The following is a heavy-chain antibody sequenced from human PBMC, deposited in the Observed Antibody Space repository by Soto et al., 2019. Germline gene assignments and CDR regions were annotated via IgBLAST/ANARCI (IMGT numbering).Heavy chain of an antibody. CDR2: ISSSGGNT. CDR3: AKDLRTGVAPTYLDF. V-gene: IGHV3-23*01. J-gene: IGHJ4*02. D-gene: IGHD3-16*01. Sequence: GSLRLSCEASGFSFSTYAMSWVRQAPGKGLEWVSGISSSGGNTYYSDSVEGRFTISRDNSRDTLFLQMNRLSAEDTALYFCAKDLRTGVAPTYLDFWGQGNLVTVSS. CDR1: GFSFSTYA.